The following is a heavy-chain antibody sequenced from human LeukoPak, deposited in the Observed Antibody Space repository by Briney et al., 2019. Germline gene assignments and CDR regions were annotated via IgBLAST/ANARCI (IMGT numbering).Heavy chain of an antibody. J-gene: IGHJ4*02. CDR3: AKDKGDFWSGHHY. V-gene: IGHV3-23*01. D-gene: IGHD3-3*01. CDR2: ITGSGGST. Sequence: GGSLRLSCAASGFTFSSYSMNWVRQAPGKGLEWVSSITGSGGSTYYADSVKGRFTISRDNSKNTLYLQMSSLRAEDTAVYYCAKDKGDFWSGHHYWGQGTLVTVSS. CDR1: GFTFSSYS.